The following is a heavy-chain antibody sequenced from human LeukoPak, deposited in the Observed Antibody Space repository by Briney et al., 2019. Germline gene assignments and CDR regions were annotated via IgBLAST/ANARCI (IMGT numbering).Heavy chain of an antibody. J-gene: IGHJ4*02. V-gene: IGHV3-33*01. D-gene: IGHD3-16*01. CDR2: IWYDGSNK. CDR3: VSGGLVGRGFYY. CDR1: GFTFSSYG. Sequence: PGRSLRLSCAASGFTFSSYGMHWVRQAPGKGLEWVAVIWYDGSNKYYADSVKGRFTISRDNSKNTLYLQMNSLRAEDTAVYYGVSGGLVGRGFYYWGQGTLVTVSS.